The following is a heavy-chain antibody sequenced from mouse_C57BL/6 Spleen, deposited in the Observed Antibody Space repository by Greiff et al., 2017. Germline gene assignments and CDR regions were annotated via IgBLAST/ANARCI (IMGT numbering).Heavy chain of an antibody. J-gene: IGHJ2*01. V-gene: IGHV1-64*01. CDR1: GYTFTSYW. CDR2: IHPTSGST. D-gene: IGHD2-3*01. CDR3: APCDGYYEGY. Sequence: QVQLQQPGAELVKPGASVKLSCKASGYTFTSYWMHWVKQRPGQGLEWIGMIHPTSGSTNYNEKFKSKSTLTVDKSSSTAYMQLSSLTSEDSAVYYCAPCDGYYEGYWGQGTTLTVSS.